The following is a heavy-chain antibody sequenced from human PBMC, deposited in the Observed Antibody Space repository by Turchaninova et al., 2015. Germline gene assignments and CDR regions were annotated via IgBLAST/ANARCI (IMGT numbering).Heavy chain of an antibody. CDR3: ARDFXWAYXX. CDR1: GFTFSSHG. Sequence: QVQVVESGGGVVQPGGSLRLSCAASGFTFSSHGLHWVRRAPGKGLQGVTYIRSHGSVXXYAXXXKGXXTISXDNSKXXLYXXXNSLRAEXXXVYYCARDFXWAYXXWGQGALFTXSS. CDR2: IRSHGSVX. D-gene: IGHD7-27*01. J-gene: IGHJ1*01. V-gene: IGHV3-30*02.